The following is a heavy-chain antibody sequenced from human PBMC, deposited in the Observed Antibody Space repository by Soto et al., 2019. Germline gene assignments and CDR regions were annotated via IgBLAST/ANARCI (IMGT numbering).Heavy chain of an antibody. CDR2: IRWNSGMI. CDR3: ARGHSSSLDYFDY. V-gene: IGHV3-9*01. CDR1: GFSFDDYA. Sequence: GGSLRLSCEASGFSFDDYAMHWVRQAPGKGLEWVSGIRWNSGMIGYADSVKGRFSISRDNAAKSLYLEMNSLRAEDTALYYCARGHSSSLDYFDYWGQVILVTVSS. J-gene: IGHJ4*02. D-gene: IGHD6-19*01.